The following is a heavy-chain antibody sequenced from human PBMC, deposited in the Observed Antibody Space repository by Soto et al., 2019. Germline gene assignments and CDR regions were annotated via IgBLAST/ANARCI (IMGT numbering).Heavy chain of an antibody. V-gene: IGHV4-39*01. Sequence: SETLSLTCTVSGGSISSSSYYWGWIRQPPGKGLEWIGSIYYSGSTYYNPSLKSRVTISVDTSKNQFSLKLSSVTAADTAVYYCARMSTVTTFDYWGQGTLVT. D-gene: IGHD4-17*01. CDR2: IYYSGST. CDR1: GGSISSSSYY. J-gene: IGHJ4*02. CDR3: ARMSTVTTFDY.